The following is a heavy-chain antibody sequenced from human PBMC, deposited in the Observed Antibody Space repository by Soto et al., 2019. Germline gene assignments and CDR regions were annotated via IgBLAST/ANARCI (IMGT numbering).Heavy chain of an antibody. CDR2: ISGSGGST. CDR3: AKSIYYYDSSGSRNWFDP. V-gene: IGHV3-23*01. J-gene: IGHJ5*02. Sequence: HPGGSPRLSCAASGFTFSSYAMSWVRQAPGKGLEWVSAISGSGGSTYYADSVKGRFTISRDNSKNTLYLQMNSLRAEDTAVYYCAKSIYYYDSSGSRNWFDPWGQGTLVTVSS. D-gene: IGHD3-22*01. CDR1: GFTFSSYA.